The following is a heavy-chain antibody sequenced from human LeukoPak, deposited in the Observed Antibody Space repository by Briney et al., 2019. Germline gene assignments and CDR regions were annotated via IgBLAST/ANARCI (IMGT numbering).Heavy chain of an antibody. CDR2: IYPGDSDT. D-gene: IGHD2-2*01. CDR1: GYSFTSYW. J-gene: IGHJ3*02. Sequence: GESLKISCKGSGYSFTSYWIGWVRQMPGKGLEWMGIIYPGDSDTRYNPSFQGQVTISADKSISTAYLQWSSLKASDTAMYYCARRAVRYCSSTSCYGDAFDIWGQGTMVTVSS. CDR3: ARRAVRYCSSTSCYGDAFDI. V-gene: IGHV5-51*01.